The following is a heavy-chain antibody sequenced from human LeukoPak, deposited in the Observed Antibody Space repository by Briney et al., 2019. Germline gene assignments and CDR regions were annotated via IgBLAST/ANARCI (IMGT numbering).Heavy chain of an antibody. V-gene: IGHV4-59*01. Sequence: SETLSLTCTVSGGSISSYYWSWIRQPPGKGLEWIGYIYYSGSTNYNPSLKSRVTISVDTSKNQFSLKLSSVTAADTAVYYCARGGVVVVPAAILGIDAFDIWGQGTMVTVSS. CDR2: IYYSGST. D-gene: IGHD2-2*02. CDR3: ARGGVVVVPAAILGIDAFDI. CDR1: GGSISSYY. J-gene: IGHJ3*02.